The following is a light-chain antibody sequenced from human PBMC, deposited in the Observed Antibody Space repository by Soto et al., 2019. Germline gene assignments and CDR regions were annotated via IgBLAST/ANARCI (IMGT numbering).Light chain of an antibody. J-gene: IGKJ3*01. V-gene: IGKV1-5*01. Sequence: DIQMTQSPSTLSASVGDRVTITCRASQSVSYWLAWYQQKPGMAPKLLIHDASSLESGVPSRFRGSGSGKEFTLPISSLQPHDFATYYCQQYGFSFGPGTKVEI. CDR3: QQYGFS. CDR1: QSVSYW. CDR2: DAS.